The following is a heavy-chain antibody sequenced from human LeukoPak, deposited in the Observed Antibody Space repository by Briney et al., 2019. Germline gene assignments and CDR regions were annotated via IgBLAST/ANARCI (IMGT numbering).Heavy chain of an antibody. CDR3: EKDLGDSGWPQFDY. CDR2: INSDGSST. Sequence: PGGSLRLSCAASGFTFSDYWMHWVRQAPGKGLVWVARINSDGSSTSYADSVKGRFTISRDNSKNTLYLQMNSLRAEDTAVYYCEKDLGDSGWPQFDYWGQGTLVTVSS. D-gene: IGHD6-19*01. CDR1: GFTFSDYW. J-gene: IGHJ4*02. V-gene: IGHV3-74*01.